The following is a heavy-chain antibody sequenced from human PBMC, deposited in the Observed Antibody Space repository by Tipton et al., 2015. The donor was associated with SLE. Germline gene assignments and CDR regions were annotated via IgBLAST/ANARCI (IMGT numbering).Heavy chain of an antibody. V-gene: IGHV5-51*03. J-gene: IGHJ3*02. CDR2: IFPGDSET. CDR1: GYTFTRFW. D-gene: IGHD3-16*01. Sequence: QSGAEVKKPGESLKISCKGSGYTFTRFWIGWVRQVPGKGLEWMGIIFPGDSETKYSPSFQGQVTISADRSITSAYLQWSSLEASDTAMYYCARGGAWQKNKGDDSFDIWGQGTVVTVSS. CDR3: ARGGAWQKNKGDDSFDI.